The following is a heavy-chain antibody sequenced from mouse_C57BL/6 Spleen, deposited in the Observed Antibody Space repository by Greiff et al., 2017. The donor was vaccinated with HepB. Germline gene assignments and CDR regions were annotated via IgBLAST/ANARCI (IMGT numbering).Heavy chain of an antibody. CDR3: TTSLLTVVATDY. V-gene: IGHV14-4*01. Sequence: EVKLQESGAELVRPGASVKLSCTASGFNIKDDYMHWVKQRPEQGLEWIGWIDPENGDTEYASKFQGKATITADTSSNTAYLQLSSLTSEDTAVYYCTTSLLTVVATDYWGQGTTLTVSS. J-gene: IGHJ2*01. D-gene: IGHD1-1*01. CDR2: IDPENGDT. CDR1: GFNIKDDY.